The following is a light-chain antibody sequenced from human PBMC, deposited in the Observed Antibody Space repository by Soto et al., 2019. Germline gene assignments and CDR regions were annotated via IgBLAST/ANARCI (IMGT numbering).Light chain of an antibody. V-gene: IGLV2-14*01. CDR2: GVT. CDR3: SSHTSSASVV. Sequence: QSALTQPASVSGSPGQSITISCTGTTTDVGAYNFVSWYQHHPDKAPKLIIYGVTNRPSGVSNRFSGSKSANTASLTISGLQTEDEADYYCSSHTSSASVVFGGGTKLTVL. J-gene: IGLJ2*01. CDR1: TTDVGAYNF.